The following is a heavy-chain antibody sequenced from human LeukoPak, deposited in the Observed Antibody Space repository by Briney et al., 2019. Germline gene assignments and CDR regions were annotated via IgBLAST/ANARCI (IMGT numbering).Heavy chain of an antibody. Sequence: GGSLRLSCTASEFTFSNYAMSWVRQAPGRGLEWVSGISGRGGSTYYADSVKGRFTISRDNSKNTLYLQMNSLRVEDTAVYYCAKDRGRTWVQVANWGQGTLVTVSS. J-gene: IGHJ4*02. CDR2: ISGRGGST. V-gene: IGHV3-23*01. CDR1: EFTFSNYA. D-gene: IGHD2-15*01. CDR3: AKDRGRTWVQVAN.